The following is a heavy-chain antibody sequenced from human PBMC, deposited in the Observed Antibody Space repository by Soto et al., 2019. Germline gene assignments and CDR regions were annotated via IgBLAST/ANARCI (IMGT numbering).Heavy chain of an antibody. V-gene: IGHV3-7*01. D-gene: IGHD2-15*01. CDR2: IKEDGSEK. Sequence: PGGSLRLSCAASGFSFSDSWMDWVRQAPGKGPEWVDNIKEDGSEKNYVDSVKGRFTISRDDAKNSLYLQMNSLRAEDTAVYYCASLGWHGWRQGTTVPVSS. J-gene: IGHJ6*02. CDR1: GFSFSDSW. CDR3: ASLGWHG.